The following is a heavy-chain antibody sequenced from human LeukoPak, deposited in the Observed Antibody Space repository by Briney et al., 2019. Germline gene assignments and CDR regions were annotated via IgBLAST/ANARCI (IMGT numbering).Heavy chain of an antibody. Sequence: ASVKVSCKASGYTFTSYGISWVRQAPGQGLEWMGWISAYNGNTNYAQKLQGRVTMATDTSTSTAYMELRSLRSDDTAVYYCARAPISSHYCSSTSCFRDYYYYYMDVWGKGTTVTVSS. CDR3: ARAPISSHYCSSTSCFRDYYYYYMDV. CDR2: ISAYNGNT. J-gene: IGHJ6*03. V-gene: IGHV1-18*01. D-gene: IGHD2-2*01. CDR1: GYTFTSYG.